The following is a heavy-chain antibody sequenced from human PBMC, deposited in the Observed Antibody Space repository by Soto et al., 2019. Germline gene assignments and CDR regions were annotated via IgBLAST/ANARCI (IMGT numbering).Heavy chain of an antibody. CDR1: GGSISSSSYY. D-gene: IGHD1-1*01. Sequence: SETLSLTCTVSGGSISSSSYYWDWIRQPPGKGLEWIGYIYHSGSTYYNPSLKSRVTISVDRSKNQFSLKLSSVTAAVTAVYYCARGSGTRSAFDIWGQGTMVTVSS. J-gene: IGHJ3*02. V-gene: IGHV4-30-2*01. CDR3: ARGSGTRSAFDI. CDR2: IYHSGST.